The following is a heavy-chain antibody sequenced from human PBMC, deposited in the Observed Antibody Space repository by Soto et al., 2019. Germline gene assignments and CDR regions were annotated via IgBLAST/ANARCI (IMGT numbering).Heavy chain of an antibody. CDR1: GGSVSSGSYY. CDR3: ARWRRFRWGYYYYYGMDV. V-gene: IGHV4-61*01. Sequence: PSETLSLTCTVSGGSVSSGSYYWSWIRQPPGKGLEWIGYIYYSGSTNYNPSLKSRVTISVDTSKNQFSLKLSSVTAADTAVYYCARWRRFRWGYYYYYGMDVWGQGATVTVSS. J-gene: IGHJ6*02. D-gene: IGHD3-16*01. CDR2: IYYSGST.